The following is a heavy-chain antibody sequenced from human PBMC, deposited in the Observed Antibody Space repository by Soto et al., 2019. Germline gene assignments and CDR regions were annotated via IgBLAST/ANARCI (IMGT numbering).Heavy chain of an antibody. J-gene: IGHJ6*02. Sequence: ASVKVSCKASGGTFSNHAISWVRQAPGQGLEWVGGIIPMFPTADYAQRFQGRVTITADDSTTTVYMELSGLRSEDTAMYYCARDDATYCGGDCYRYFYYGMDVWGQGATVTVSS. CDR2: IIPMFPTA. V-gene: IGHV1-69*13. CDR3: ARDDATYCGGDCYRYFYYGMDV. D-gene: IGHD2-21*02. CDR1: GGTFSNHA.